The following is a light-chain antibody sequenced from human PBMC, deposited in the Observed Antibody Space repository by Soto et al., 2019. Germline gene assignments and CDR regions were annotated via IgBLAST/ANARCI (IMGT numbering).Light chain of an antibody. V-gene: IGLV4-69*01. Sequence: QSVLTQSPSASASLGASVKLTCTLSSGHSSYAIAWHQQQPEKGPRYLMKLDSDGSHTKGDAIPDRFSGSSSGAERYLTISSIQSEDEADDYCQTWGTGIHVVFGGGTKLTVL. CDR1: SGHSSYA. CDR3: QTWGTGIHVV. J-gene: IGLJ2*01. CDR2: LDSDGSH.